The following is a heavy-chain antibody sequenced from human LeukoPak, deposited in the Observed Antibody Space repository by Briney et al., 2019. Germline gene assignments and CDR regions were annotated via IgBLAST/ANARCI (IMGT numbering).Heavy chain of an antibody. Sequence: GGSLRLSCAASGFTFKNAWMSWVRQAPGKGLEWVGRIRSKRDGGTTDYVAPVKGRFTISRDDPKNTLYLQMNSLKTEDTAVYYCGWDDKSVFDYWGQGTLVTVSS. CDR1: GFTFKNAW. V-gene: IGHV3-15*01. D-gene: IGHD1-26*01. CDR3: GWDDKSVFDY. J-gene: IGHJ4*02. CDR2: IRSKRDGGTT.